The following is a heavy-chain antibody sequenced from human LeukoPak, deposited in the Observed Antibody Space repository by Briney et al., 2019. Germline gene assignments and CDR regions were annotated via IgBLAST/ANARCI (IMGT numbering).Heavy chain of an antibody. CDR1: GFTFSSYW. D-gene: IGHD3-3*01. CDR2: IKQDGSEK. J-gene: IGHJ6*03. Sequence: PVGSLRLSCAASGFTFSSYWMSWVRQAPGKGLEWVANIKQDGSEKYYVDSVKGRFTISRDNAKNSLYLQMNSLRAEDTAVYYCASFTIFGPYYYYYYMDVWGKGTTVTVSS. CDR3: ASFTIFGPYYYYYYMDV. V-gene: IGHV3-7*01.